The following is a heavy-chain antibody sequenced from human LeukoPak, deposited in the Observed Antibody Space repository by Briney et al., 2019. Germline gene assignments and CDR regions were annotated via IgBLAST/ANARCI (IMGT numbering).Heavy chain of an antibody. CDR1: GFTFDDYA. V-gene: IGHV3-9*01. J-gene: IGHJ4*02. CDR3: AKGQYSSSWSHFDY. D-gene: IGHD6-13*01. Sequence: GGSLRLSCAASGFTFDDYAMHWVRQAPGKGLEWVSGISWNSGSIGYADSVEGRFTISRDNAKNSLYLQMNSLRAEDTALHYCAKGQYSSSWSHFDYWGQGTLVTVSS. CDR2: ISWNSGSI.